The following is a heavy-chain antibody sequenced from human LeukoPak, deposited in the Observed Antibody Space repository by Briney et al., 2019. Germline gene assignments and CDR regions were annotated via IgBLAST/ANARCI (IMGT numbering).Heavy chain of an antibody. CDR1: GFTFSSYA. V-gene: IGHV3-23*01. CDR2: ISGSGGST. Sequence: GGSLRLSCAASGFTFSSYAMSWVRQAPGKGLEWVSAISGSGGSTYYADSVKGRFTISRDNSKNTLYLQMNSLRAEDTAVYYCAKEPRKRTGYSSGWYERYWDQGTLVTVSS. J-gene: IGHJ4*02. CDR3: AKEPRKRTGYSSGWYERY. D-gene: IGHD6-19*01.